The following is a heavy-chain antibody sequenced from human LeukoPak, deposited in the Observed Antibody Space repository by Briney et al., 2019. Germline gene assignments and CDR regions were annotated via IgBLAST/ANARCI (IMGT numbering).Heavy chain of an antibody. Sequence: ASVKVSCKVSGYTLTELSMHWVRQAPGKGLERMGGFDPEDGETIYAQKFQGRVTMTEDTSTDTAYMELSSLRSEDTAVYYCATDPLDYGDYVGDYWGQGTLVTVSS. V-gene: IGHV1-24*01. CDR2: FDPEDGET. J-gene: IGHJ4*02. D-gene: IGHD4-17*01. CDR1: GYTLTELS. CDR3: ATDPLDYGDYVGDY.